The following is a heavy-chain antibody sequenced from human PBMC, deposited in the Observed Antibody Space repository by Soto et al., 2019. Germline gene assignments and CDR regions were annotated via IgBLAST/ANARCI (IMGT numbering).Heavy chain of an antibody. Sequence: QVPLVQTGAEVKKPGASVKVSCKASGYTFTSSGMSWVRQAPGQGLEWMGWISAHTGSSEYAQRFQGRVTMSTDRSTRNAYMELRRLRSDDTAVYYCARALSYQGSDSPGYSCDALDFWGKGKLVNVSS. CDR3: ARALSYQGSDSPGYSCDALDF. CDR2: ISAHTGSS. V-gene: IGHV1-18*01. J-gene: IGHJ3*01. D-gene: IGHD3-22*01. CDR1: GYTFTSSG.